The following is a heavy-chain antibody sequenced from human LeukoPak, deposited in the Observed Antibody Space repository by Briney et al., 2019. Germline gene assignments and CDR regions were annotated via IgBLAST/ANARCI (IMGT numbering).Heavy chain of an antibody. CDR3: ARGGFLGPDY. Sequence: GGSLRLSCAVSGITLSNYGMSWVRQAPGKGLEWVAGISGSGGGNTYYADSVAGRFTISRGNSRDTLYLQMNSLRADDTAVYFCARGGFLGPDYWGQGTLVTVPS. J-gene: IGHJ4*02. D-gene: IGHD3-16*01. V-gene: IGHV3-23*01. CDR1: GITLSNYG. CDR2: ISGSGGGNT.